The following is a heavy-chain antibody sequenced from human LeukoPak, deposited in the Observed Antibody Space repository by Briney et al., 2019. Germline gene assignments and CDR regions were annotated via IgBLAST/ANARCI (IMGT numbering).Heavy chain of an antibody. CDR1: GGSISSGDYY. V-gene: IGHV4-31*03. D-gene: IGHD5-12*01. Sequence: SQTLSLTCTVSGGSISSGDYYWSWIRQHPGKGLEWIGYIYYSGSTHYKPSLKSRVTISVDTSKNQFSLNLNSVTAADTAVYYCARGGYYFDYWGQGTLVTVSS. CDR3: ARGGYYFDY. CDR2: IYYSGST. J-gene: IGHJ4*02.